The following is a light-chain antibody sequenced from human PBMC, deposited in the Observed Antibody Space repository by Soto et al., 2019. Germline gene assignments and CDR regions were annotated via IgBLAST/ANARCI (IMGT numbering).Light chain of an antibody. J-gene: IGLJ2*01. CDR2: DVS. Sequence: QSVLTQPASVSGSPGQSITISCTGTSSDVGGYNYVSWYQQHPGKAPKLMIYDVSNRPSGVSNRVSGSKSGNTASLTISGLQAEDEADYYCISYTTSSTLYVVFGGGTKLTVL. V-gene: IGLV2-14*01. CDR3: ISYTTSSTLYVV. CDR1: SSDVGGYNY.